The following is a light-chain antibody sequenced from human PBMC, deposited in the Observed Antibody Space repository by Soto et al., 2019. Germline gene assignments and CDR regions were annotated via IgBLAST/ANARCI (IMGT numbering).Light chain of an antibody. CDR3: QQYNSYRT. V-gene: IGKV1-5*03. CDR1: QSISSW. Sequence: DIPMTQSPSTLSASVGDRVTITCRASQSISSWLAWYQQKPGKAPKLLIYKASSLESGVPSRFSVSGSGTEFTLTISSLQPDDFATYYCQQYNSYRTFGQGTKVEIK. J-gene: IGKJ1*01. CDR2: KAS.